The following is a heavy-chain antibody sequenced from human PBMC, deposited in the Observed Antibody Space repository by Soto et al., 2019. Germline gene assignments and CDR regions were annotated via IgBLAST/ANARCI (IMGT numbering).Heavy chain of an antibody. D-gene: IGHD5-18*01. CDR1: GGSFSGYY. CDR2: INHSGST. V-gene: IGHV4-34*01. J-gene: IGHJ6*02. Sequence: SETLSLTCAVYGGSFSGYYWSWIRQPPGKGLEWIGEINHSGSTNYNPSLKSRVTISVDTSKNQFSLKLSSVTAADTAVYYCARGGVFGHSYGLIYYGMDVWGQGTTVTVYS. CDR3: ARGGVFGHSYGLIYYGMDV.